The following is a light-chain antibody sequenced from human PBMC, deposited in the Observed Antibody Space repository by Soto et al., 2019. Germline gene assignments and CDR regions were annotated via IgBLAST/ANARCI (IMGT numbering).Light chain of an antibody. CDR1: QSITRY. CDR3: QPTSRTPKT. Sequence: DIQMTQSPSSLSASVGDRVNITCRASQSITRYLNWYQQKPGKAPNLLIYAASSLHSGVPSRFSGAGSGTDFTLTISSLQPEDFATYYCQPTSRTPKTFGQGTKVDIK. V-gene: IGKV1-39*01. CDR2: AAS. J-gene: IGKJ1*01.